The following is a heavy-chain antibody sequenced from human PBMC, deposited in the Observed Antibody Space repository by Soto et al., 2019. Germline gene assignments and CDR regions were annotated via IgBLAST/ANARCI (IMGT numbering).Heavy chain of an antibody. CDR3: ARESGYYDSSSKLFDY. V-gene: IGHV4-30-4*01. CDR1: GDSISSADYY. D-gene: IGHD3-22*01. CDR2: IFYSGTT. J-gene: IGHJ4*02. Sequence: SSETLSLTCTVSGDSISSADYYWSWIRQTPGKGLEWIGHIFYSGTTYYNPSLKSRVTISVDTSKNQFSLKLSSVTAADTAVYYCARESGYYDSSSKLFDYWGQGTLVTVSS.